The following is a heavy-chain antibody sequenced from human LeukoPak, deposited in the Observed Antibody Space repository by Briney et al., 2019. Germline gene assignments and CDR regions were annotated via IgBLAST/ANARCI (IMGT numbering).Heavy chain of an antibody. CDR1: GLTFNFHA. CDR2: MSYDGNNK. J-gene: IGHJ4*02. CDR3: ATSYYYDSSGYRFDY. D-gene: IGHD3-22*01. Sequence: GGSLRLSCTASGLTFNFHAMHWVGKAPGKGLKWVELMSYDGNNKYYADSVKGRFTISRDNSKNTLYLQMNSLRAEDTAVYYCATSYYYDSSGYRFDYWGQGTLVTVSS. V-gene: IGHV3-30-3*01.